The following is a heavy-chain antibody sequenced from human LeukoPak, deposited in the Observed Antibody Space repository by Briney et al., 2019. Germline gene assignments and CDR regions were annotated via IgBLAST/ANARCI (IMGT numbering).Heavy chain of an antibody. V-gene: IGHV4-34*01. CDR3: ARVLGTGKLLRGYFDY. CDR1: GGSFSGYD. Sequence: SETLSLTCAVYGGSFSGYDWSWIRQPPGKGLEWIGEINHSGSTNYNPSLKSRVTISVDTSKNQFSLKLSSVTAADTAVYYCARVLGTGKLLRGYFDYWGQGTLVTVSS. D-gene: IGHD4-23*01. CDR2: INHSGST. J-gene: IGHJ4*02.